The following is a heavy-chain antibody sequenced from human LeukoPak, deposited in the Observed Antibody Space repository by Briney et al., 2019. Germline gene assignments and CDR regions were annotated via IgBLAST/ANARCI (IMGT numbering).Heavy chain of an antibody. J-gene: IGHJ4*02. CDR1: GGSISSSNW. CDR3: ARSDYGDYVWTFDY. V-gene: IGHV4-4*02. CDR2: IYHSGST. D-gene: IGHD4-17*01. Sequence: PSGTLSLTCAVSGGSISSSNWWSWVRQPPGKGLEWIGEIYHSGSTNYNPSLKSRVTISVDTSKNQFSLKLSSVTAADTAVYYCARSDYGDYVWTFDYWGQGTLVTVSS.